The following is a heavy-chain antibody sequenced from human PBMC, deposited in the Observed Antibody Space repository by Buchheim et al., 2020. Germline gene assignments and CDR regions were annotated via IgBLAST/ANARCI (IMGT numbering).Heavy chain of an antibody. D-gene: IGHD1-1*01. CDR1: GASLSGYY. Sequence: QVQLQQWGAGLLKPSETLSLTCAVYGASLSGYYWSWIRQPPGKGLEWIGEINHSGYSNYNPSLKSRVSMLVDTSRNQIYLKLRSVTAADTAVYYCASFWLGMTGTSFDPWGQGTL. CDR2: INHSGYS. CDR3: ASFWLGMTGTSFDP. V-gene: IGHV4-34*01. J-gene: IGHJ5*02.